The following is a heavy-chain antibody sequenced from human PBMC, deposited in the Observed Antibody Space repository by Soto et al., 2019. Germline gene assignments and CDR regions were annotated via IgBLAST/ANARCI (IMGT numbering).Heavy chain of an antibody. CDR3: AKTASMTIRDGFDH. CDR2: ISGSGSNP. CDR1: GFTFSSYA. J-gene: IGHJ4*02. Sequence: EVQVLESGGGLVQPGGSLRLSCAASGFTFSSYAMSWVRQAPGQGLEWVSAISGSGSNPYYADSVKGRFTISRDNSKNTLYLQMNSLRAEDTAPYYCAKTASMTIRDGFDHWGQGTLVTVSS. D-gene: IGHD4-17*01. V-gene: IGHV3-23*01.